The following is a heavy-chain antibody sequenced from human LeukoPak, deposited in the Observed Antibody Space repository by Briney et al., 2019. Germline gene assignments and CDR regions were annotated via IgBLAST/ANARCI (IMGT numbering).Heavy chain of an antibody. D-gene: IGHD6-13*01. CDR2: IYYSGST. J-gene: IGHJ6*02. Sequence: PSQTLSLTCTVSGGSISSGGYHWSWIRQHPGKGLEWTGYIYYSGSTYYNPSLESRVTISVDTSKNQFSLKLSSVTAADTAVYYCARDSMGNYYYYGLDVWGQGTTVTVSS. V-gene: IGHV4-31*03. CDR3: ARDSMGNYYYYGLDV. CDR1: GGSISSGGYH.